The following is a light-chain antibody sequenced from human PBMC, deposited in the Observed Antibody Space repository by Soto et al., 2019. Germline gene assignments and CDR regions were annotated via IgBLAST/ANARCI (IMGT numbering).Light chain of an antibody. Sequence: DIQMTQSPSTLSASVGDRVTITCRASKNINTWLAWYQQKPGKAPKLLIYDASSLESGVPSRVSGSGSGTEFTLTISSLQADDFATYYCQQYNTFWTFGPGTKVDI. CDR2: DAS. CDR1: KNINTW. CDR3: QQYNTFWT. J-gene: IGKJ1*01. V-gene: IGKV1-5*01.